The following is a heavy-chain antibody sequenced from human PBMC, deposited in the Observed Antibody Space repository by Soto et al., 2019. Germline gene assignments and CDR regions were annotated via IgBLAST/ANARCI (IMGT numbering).Heavy chain of an antibody. CDR3: AREGSYDYIWGSYPPASYYYYMDV. D-gene: IGHD3-16*02. V-gene: IGHV1-18*01. CDR2: ISAYNGNT. Sequence: VASVKVSCKASGYTFTSYGISWVRQAPGQGLEWMGWISAYNGNTNYAQKLQGRVTMTTDTSTSTAYMELRSLRSDDTAVYYCAREGSYDYIWGSYPPASYYYYMDVWGKGTTVTVSS. CDR1: GYTFTSYG. J-gene: IGHJ6*03.